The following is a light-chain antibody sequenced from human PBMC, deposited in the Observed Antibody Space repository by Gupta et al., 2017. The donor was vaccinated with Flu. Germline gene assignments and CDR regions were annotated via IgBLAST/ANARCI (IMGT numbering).Light chain of an antibody. CDR3: QQRSNWPPGRT. V-gene: IGKV3-11*01. CDR1: QSVSSY. J-gene: IGKJ5*01. Sequence: EIVLTQPPATLSLSPGERATLSCRASQSVSSYLAWYQQKPGQAPRLLIYDASNRATGIPARFSGSGSGTDFTLTISSLEPEDFAVYYCQQRSNWPPGRTFGQGTRLEIK. CDR2: DAS.